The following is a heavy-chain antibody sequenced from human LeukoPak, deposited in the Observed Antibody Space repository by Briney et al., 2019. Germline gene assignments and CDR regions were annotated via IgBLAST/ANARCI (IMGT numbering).Heavy chain of an antibody. CDR2: ISANGGST. Sequence: PGGSLRLSCAASGFTFSNYAMHWVRQAPGKGLEHVSAISANGGSTYYANSVKGRFTSTRDNSDNTLYLQMGSLRAEDMAVYYCARPYSGSYYAGIHIHYWGQGTLVTVSS. D-gene: IGHD1-26*01. CDR1: GFTFSNYA. V-gene: IGHV3-64*01. CDR3: ARPYSGSYYAGIHIHY. J-gene: IGHJ4*02.